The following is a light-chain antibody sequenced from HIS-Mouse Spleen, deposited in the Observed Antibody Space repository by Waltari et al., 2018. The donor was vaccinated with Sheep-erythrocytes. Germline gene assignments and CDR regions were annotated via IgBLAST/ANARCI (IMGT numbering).Light chain of an antibody. CDR1: SSDVGGYNY. CDR3: SSYTSSYNHV. CDR2: DVS. J-gene: IGLJ1*01. V-gene: IGLV2-14*03. Sequence: QSALTQPASVSGSPGQLITISCTGTSSDVGGYNYVSWYQQHPGKAPKLLIYDVSNRPSGVSNRFSGSKSGNTASLTISGLQSEDEADYYCSSYTSSYNHVFATGTKVTVL.